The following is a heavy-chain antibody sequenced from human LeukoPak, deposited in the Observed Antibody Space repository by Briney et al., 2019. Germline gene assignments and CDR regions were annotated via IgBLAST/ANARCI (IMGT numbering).Heavy chain of an antibody. V-gene: IGHV5-51*01. Sequence: GESLQISCKGSGYTFTNYWIGWVRPMPGKGLEWMGIIYPGDSDTRYGPSFQGQVTISADKSISTAYLQWSSLGASDTAIYYCARSGQLLWVGDARRPYYYAIDVWGQGTTVAVSS. CDR2: IYPGDSDT. CDR3: ARSGQLLWVGDARRPYYYAIDV. CDR1: GYTFTNYW. J-gene: IGHJ6*02. D-gene: IGHD3-10*01.